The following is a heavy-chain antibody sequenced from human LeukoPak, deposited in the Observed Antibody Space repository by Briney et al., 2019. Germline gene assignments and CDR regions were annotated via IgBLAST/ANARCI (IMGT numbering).Heavy chain of an antibody. J-gene: IGHJ4*02. V-gene: IGHV4-61*01. D-gene: IGHD3-10*01. CDR3: ARGGGDGSGPGY. CDR2: IYYSGST. CDR1: GGSVSSGSYY. Sequence: SETLSLTCTVSGGSVSSGSYYWSWIRQPPGKGLEWIGYIYYSGSTNYNPSLKSRVTISVDTSKNQFSLKLSSVTAADTAVYYCARGGGDGSGPGYWGQGTLVTVSS.